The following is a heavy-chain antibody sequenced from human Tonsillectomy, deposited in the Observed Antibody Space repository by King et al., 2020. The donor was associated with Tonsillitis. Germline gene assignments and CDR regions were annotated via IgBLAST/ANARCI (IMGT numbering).Heavy chain of an antibody. J-gene: IGHJ3*02. CDR3: AREDYYGSGSFPGTFDI. Sequence: VQLVESGGGVVQPARSLRLSCAASGFTFNSYAMHWVRQAPGKGLEWVAVISYDGINKYYADSVKGRFTISRDNSKNTLYLQMNSLRAEETAVYYCAREDYYGSGSFPGTFDIWGQGTMVTVSS. CDR2: ISYDGINK. D-gene: IGHD3-10*01. CDR1: GFTFNSYA. V-gene: IGHV3-30*01.